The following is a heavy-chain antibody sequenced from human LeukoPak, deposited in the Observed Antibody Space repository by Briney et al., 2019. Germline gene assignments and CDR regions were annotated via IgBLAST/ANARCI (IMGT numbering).Heavy chain of an antibody. V-gene: IGHV4-30-4*08. D-gene: IGHD2-2*01. CDR1: GGSISSGDYY. CDR3: ARVGIVVVPAASY. CDR2: IYYSGST. Sequence: ASQTLSLTCTVSGGSISSGDYYWSWIRQPPGQGLEWIGYIYYSGSTYYNPSLKSRVTISVDTSKNQFSLKLSSVTAADTAVYYCARVGIVVVPAASYWGQGTLVTVSS. J-gene: IGHJ4*02.